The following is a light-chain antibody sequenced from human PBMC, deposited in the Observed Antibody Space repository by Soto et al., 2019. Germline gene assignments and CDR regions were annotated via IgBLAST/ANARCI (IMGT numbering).Light chain of an antibody. V-gene: IGKV3-20*01. CDR1: QSVSSNY. CDR3: QQYGSSPPFP. J-gene: IGKJ2*01. CDR2: GSS. Sequence: EIVLTQSPGTLSLSPGERATLSCRASQSVSSNYLAWYQQKPGQAPRLLIYGSSSRATGIPDRFSGGGSGTDFTLTISRLEPEDFAVYFCQQYGSSPPFPFGQGTKVEIK.